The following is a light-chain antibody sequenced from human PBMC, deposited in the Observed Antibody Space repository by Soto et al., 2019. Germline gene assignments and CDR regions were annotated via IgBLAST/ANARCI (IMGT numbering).Light chain of an antibody. CDR2: GAS. J-gene: IGKJ5*01. Sequence: DVRMTQSPSSLSASVVDTITITFRASRTINTYLNWFQQKPGEPPRLLIYGASTLHDGVPSRFSGSGSGADFTLTISSLQPEDFATYYCQQSYSTPITCGQGTQREIK. CDR1: RTINTY. V-gene: IGKV1-39*01. CDR3: QQSYSTPIT.